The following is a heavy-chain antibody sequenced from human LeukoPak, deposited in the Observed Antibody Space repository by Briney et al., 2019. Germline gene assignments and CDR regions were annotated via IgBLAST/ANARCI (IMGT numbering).Heavy chain of an antibody. V-gene: IGHV3-15*04. CDR2: IAVTPDGPAT. CDR1: GFTFNLAW. Sequence: GSLRLSCAASGFTFNLAWMSWVRQTPGKGLQWVARIAVTPDGPATDYATPVRGRFTISRDDSRNIVYLQMSSLRTDDTAVYYCVWSSTWDKRFYLDQWGQGTLVTVSS. D-gene: IGHD6-6*01. CDR3: VWSSTWDKRFYLDQ. J-gene: IGHJ4*02.